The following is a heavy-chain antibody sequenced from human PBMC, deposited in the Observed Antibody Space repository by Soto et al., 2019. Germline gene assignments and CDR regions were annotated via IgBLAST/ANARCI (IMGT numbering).Heavy chain of an antibody. CDR3: ASGSSHWGVRGVFGP. CDR2: ISGSGGST. Sequence: EVQLLESGGGLVQPGGSLRLSCAASGFTFSSYAMSWVRQAPGKGLEWVSAISGSGGSTYYADSVKGRFTISRDNSKNTLYLQMNSLRAEDTAVYYCASGSSHWGVRGVFGPWGQGTLVTVSS. V-gene: IGHV3-23*01. J-gene: IGHJ5*02. D-gene: IGHD3-10*01. CDR1: GFTFSSYA.